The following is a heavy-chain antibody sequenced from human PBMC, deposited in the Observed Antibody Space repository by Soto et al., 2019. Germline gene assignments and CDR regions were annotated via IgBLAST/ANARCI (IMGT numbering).Heavy chain of an antibody. V-gene: IGHV3-30-3*01. CDR2: ISFDGSKK. J-gene: IGHJ6*01. CDR1: GFTFISYD. Sequence: AGGSLRLSCVGSGFTFISYDMHWVRQAPGKGPEWVGFISFDGSKKHYADSVEGRFTISRDNSKSTMYLEMNSLRPEDTAVYYCTKVDVWGPGTAVTVSS. CDR3: TKVDV.